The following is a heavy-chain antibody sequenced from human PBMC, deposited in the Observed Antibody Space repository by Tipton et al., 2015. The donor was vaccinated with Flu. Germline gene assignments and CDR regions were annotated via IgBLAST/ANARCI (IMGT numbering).Heavy chain of an antibody. Sequence: TLSLTCTVSGGSISSSSYYWGWIRQPPGKGLEWIGSVYYSGSTYYNPSLRSRVTISGDTSKNHFSLQLSSVTAADTAVYYCARSPSYSGSGIYPYYFDDWGQGTLVTVSS. D-gene: IGHD3-10*01. CDR2: VYYSGST. V-gene: IGHV4-39*02. CDR3: ARSPSYSGSGIYPYYFDD. J-gene: IGHJ4*02. CDR1: GGSISSSSYY.